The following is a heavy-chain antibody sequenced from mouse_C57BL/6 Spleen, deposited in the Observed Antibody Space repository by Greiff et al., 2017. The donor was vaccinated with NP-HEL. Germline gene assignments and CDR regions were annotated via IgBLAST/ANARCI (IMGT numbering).Heavy chain of an antibody. J-gene: IGHJ1*03. CDR3: ARDPLTTVVARYFDV. CDR2: ISDGGSYT. V-gene: IGHV5-4*01. D-gene: IGHD1-1*01. CDR1: GFTFSSYA. Sequence: EVHLVESGGGLVKPGGSLKLSCAASGFTFSSYAMSWVRQTPEKRLEWVATISDGGSYTYYPDNGKGRFTISRDNAKNNLYLQMSHLKSEDTAMYYCARDPLTTVVARYFDVWGTGTTVTVSS.